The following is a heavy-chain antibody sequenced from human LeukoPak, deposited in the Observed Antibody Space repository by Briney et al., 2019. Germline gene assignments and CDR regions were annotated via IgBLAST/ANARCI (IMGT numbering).Heavy chain of an antibody. CDR1: GGTFSSYG. CDR2: INPNSGGT. V-gene: IGHV1-2*02. D-gene: IGHD6-13*01. CDR3: ARVWVRYSSSWYYFDY. Sequence: ASVKVSCKASGGTFSSYGMSWVRQAPGQGLEWMGWINPNSGGTNYAQKFQGRVTMTRDTSISTAYMELSRLRSDDTAVYYCARVWVRYSSSWYYFDYWGQGTLVTVSS. J-gene: IGHJ4*02.